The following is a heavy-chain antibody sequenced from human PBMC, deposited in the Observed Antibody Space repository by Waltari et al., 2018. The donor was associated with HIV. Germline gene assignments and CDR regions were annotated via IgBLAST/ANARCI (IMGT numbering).Heavy chain of an antibody. V-gene: IGHV1-3*01. CDR1: GYTFTTYA. D-gene: IGHD3-3*01. CDR2: INAGKGNT. CDR3: ARDGARITIYGGGFDY. Sequence: QVQLVQSGAEVKKPGASVKVSCKASGYTFTTYAIHWVRQAPGQRLEWMGWINAGKGNTKYSQTFQGRVTITRDTSATTAYMEVSSLTSEDTAVYYCARDGARITIYGGGFDYWGQGTPVIVSS. J-gene: IGHJ4*02.